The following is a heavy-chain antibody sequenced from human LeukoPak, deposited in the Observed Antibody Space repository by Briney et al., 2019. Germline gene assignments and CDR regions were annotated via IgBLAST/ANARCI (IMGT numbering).Heavy chain of an antibody. D-gene: IGHD1-26*01. CDR3: ARKRSGTSAFDI. CDR1: GFTFGSNG. CDR2: IWTDGSAK. J-gene: IGHJ3*02. Sequence: GRSLTLSCAASGFTFGSNGMHWVRQAPGKGLEWVAVIWTDGSAKYYADSVKGRFTISRDNSQNILFLQMNSLSAEDTAVYYCARKRSGTSAFDIWGQGTLVTVSS. V-gene: IGHV3-33*01.